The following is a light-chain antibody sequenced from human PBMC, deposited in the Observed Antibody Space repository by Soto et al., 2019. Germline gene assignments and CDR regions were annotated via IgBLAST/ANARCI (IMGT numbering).Light chain of an antibody. V-gene: IGKV3-20*01. J-gene: IGKJ4*01. CDR1: QSVSSSY. Sequence: EIVLKQSPGTLSLYPGERATLSCRASQSVSSSYLAWYQQKPGQAPRLLIYGASSRATGIPDRFSGSGSGTDFTLTISRLEPEDFAVYYCQQYGSSPLTFGGGSNVAIK. CDR2: GAS. CDR3: QQYGSSPLT.